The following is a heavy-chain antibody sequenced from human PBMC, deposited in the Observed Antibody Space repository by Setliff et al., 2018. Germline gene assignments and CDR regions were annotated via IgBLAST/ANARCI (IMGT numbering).Heavy chain of an antibody. CDR1: GGSISSHY. CDR2: IYYSGGT. J-gene: IGHJ4*01. CDR3: ARDLRDSSSWYGGDY. Sequence: SETLSLTCTVSGGSISSHYWSWIRQPPGKGLEWIGSIYYSGGTNYNPSLKSRVTISVDTSKNQFSLKLSSVTAADTAVYYCARDLRDSSSWYGGDYWGQGTLVTVSS. D-gene: IGHD6-13*01. V-gene: IGHV4-59*11.